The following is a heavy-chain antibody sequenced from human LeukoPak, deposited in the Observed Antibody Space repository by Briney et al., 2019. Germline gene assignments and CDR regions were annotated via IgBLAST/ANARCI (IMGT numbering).Heavy chain of an antibody. CDR2: FDPEDCET. CDR3: PTVGVAEAWCDP. Sequence: ASVKVSYQGSGYTLPELYKHWVRQAPGPRQEWMGGFDPEDCETIYAQTFHGRVTMTEDTYTHTAYLPLTGLSADHTAVYYLPTVGVAEAWCDPWGPGELVSVSS. CDR1: GYTLPELY. V-gene: IGHV1-24*01. J-gene: IGHJ5*02. D-gene: IGHD6-19*01.